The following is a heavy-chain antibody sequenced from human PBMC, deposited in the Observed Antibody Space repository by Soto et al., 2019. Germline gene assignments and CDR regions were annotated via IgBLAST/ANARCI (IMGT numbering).Heavy chain of an antibody. V-gene: IGHV3-30-3*01. D-gene: IGHD3-10*01. CDR2: ILPDGNNK. CDR1: GFTFSNHI. J-gene: IGHJ4*02. Sequence: GGSLRLSCAASGFTFSNHIMHWVRQAPGKGLEWVAIILPDGNNKYYADSVKGRFTISRDNSQNTLYLQMDSLRTEDTAIYYCARDDEGGSYCDLGFWGQGTLVTVS. CDR3: ARDDEGGSYCDLGF.